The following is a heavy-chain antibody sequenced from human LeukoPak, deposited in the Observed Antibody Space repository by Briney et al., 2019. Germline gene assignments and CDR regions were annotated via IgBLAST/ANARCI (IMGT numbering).Heavy chain of an antibody. V-gene: IGHV4-34*01. J-gene: IGHJ4*02. Sequence: PSETLSLTCAVYGGSFSGYYWSWIRQPPGKGLEWIGEINHSGSTNYNPSLKSRVTISVDTSKNQFSLKLSSVTAADTAVYYCARGMRSYGYLRGEPWLRGIMPTKNHFDYWGQGTLVTVSS. CDR3: ARGMRSYGYLRGEPWLRGIMPTKNHFDY. CDR1: GGSFSGYY. D-gene: IGHD5-18*01. CDR2: INHSGST.